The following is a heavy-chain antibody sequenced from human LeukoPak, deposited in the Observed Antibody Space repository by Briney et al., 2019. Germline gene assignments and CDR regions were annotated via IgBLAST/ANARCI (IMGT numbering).Heavy chain of an antibody. CDR3: AKDPGFPGGGYY. Sequence: GGSLRLSCAASGFTFSSYAMSWVRQVPGKGLEWVSAISGSGGSTYYADSVKGRFTISRDNSKNTLYLQMNSLRAEDTAVYYCAKDPGFPGGGYYWGQGTLVTVSS. D-gene: IGHD1-14*01. CDR1: GFTFSSYA. CDR2: ISGSGGST. J-gene: IGHJ4*02. V-gene: IGHV3-23*01.